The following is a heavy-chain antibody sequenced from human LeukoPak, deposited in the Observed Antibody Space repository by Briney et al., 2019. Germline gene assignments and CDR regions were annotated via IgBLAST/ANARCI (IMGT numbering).Heavy chain of an antibody. J-gene: IGHJ4*02. CDR1: GYTFTSYG. D-gene: IGHD1-26*01. V-gene: IGHV1-18*01. Sequence: ASVKVSCKASGYTFTSYGISWVRQAPGQGLEWMGWISAYNGNANYAQKLQGRVTMTTDTSTSTAYMELRSLRSDDTAVYYCARDSARPVGATGPAFDYWGQGTLVTVSS. CDR2: ISAYNGNA. CDR3: ARDSARPVGATGPAFDY.